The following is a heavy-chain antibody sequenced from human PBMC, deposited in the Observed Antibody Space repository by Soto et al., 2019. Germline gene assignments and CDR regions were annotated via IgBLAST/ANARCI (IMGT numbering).Heavy chain of an antibody. CDR2: IYYSGST. CDR3: ARVGIIGSSSVDYYYGMDV. J-gene: IGHJ6*02. D-gene: IGHD6-6*01. CDR1: GGSISSGGYY. V-gene: IGHV4-31*03. Sequence: SETLSLTCSVSGGSISSGGYYWSWIRQHPGKGLEWIGYIYYSGSTYYKPSLKSRVTISVDTSKNQFSLKLSSGTAADTAVYYCARVGIIGSSSVDYYYGMDVWGQGTTVTVSS.